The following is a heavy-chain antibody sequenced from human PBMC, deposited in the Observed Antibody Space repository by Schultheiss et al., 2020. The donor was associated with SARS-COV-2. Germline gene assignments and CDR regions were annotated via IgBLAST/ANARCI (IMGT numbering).Heavy chain of an antibody. CDR1: GGSFSGYY. D-gene: IGHD6-19*01. V-gene: IGHV4-34*01. CDR3: ARAGSGWYGDY. CDR2: INHSGST. J-gene: IGHJ4*02. Sequence: GSLRLSCAVYGGSFSGYYWSWIRQPPGKGLEWIGEINHSGSTNYNPSLKSRVTISVDTSKNQFSLQLNSVTAADTAVYYCARAGSGWYGDYWGQGTLVTVSS.